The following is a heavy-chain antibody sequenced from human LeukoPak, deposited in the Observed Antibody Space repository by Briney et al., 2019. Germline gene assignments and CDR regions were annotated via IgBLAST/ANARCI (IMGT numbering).Heavy chain of an antibody. D-gene: IGHD3-10*01. Sequence: GRSLRLSCAASGFTFSSYGMHWVRQAPGKGLEWVAVISYDGSNKYYADSVKGRFTISRDDSKNTLYLQMNSLRAEDTAVYHCAKSPPGNYYGSGSYYNEGIDYWGQGTLVTVSS. CDR3: AKSPPGNYYGSGSYYNEGIDY. CDR2: ISYDGSNK. CDR1: GFTFSSYG. J-gene: IGHJ4*02. V-gene: IGHV3-30*18.